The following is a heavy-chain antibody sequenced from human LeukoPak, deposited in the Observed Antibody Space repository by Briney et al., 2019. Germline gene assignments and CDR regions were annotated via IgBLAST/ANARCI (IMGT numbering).Heavy chain of an antibody. Sequence: RGSLRLSCAASGFTFSSYSMSWVRQAPGKGLEWVSSISSSSSYIYYADSVRGRFTISRDNAKNSLYLQMNSLRVEDTAVYYCVRDRGARITGTTGYWGQGTLVTVSS. J-gene: IGHJ4*02. D-gene: IGHD1-7*01. CDR1: GFTFSSYS. CDR3: VRDRGARITGTTGY. CDR2: ISSSSSYI. V-gene: IGHV3-21*01.